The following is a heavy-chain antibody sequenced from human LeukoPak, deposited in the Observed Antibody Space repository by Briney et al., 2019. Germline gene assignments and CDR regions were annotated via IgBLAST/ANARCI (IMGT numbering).Heavy chain of an antibody. J-gene: IGHJ4*02. V-gene: IGHV7-4-1*02. CDR1: GYTFTSYA. CDR2: INTNIGNP. CDR3: ARRRITMIDY. Sequence: ASVKVSCKASGYTFTSYAMHWVRQAPGQGLEWMGWINTNIGNPTYAQGFTGRFVFSLDTSVSTAYLHINSLKAEDTAVYYCARRRITMIDYWGQGTLATVSS. D-gene: IGHD3-3*01.